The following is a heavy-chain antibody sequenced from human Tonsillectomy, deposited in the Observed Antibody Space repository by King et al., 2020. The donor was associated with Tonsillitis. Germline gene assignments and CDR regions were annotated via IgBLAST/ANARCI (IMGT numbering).Heavy chain of an antibody. CDR1: GFTFSSYA. D-gene: IGHD3-10*01. CDR3: AKDPWFGELSPYYFDY. CDR2: ISGSGGST. Sequence: VQLVESGGGLVQPGGSLRLSCAASGFTFSSYAMSWVRQAPGKGLEWVSAISGSGGSTYYAHSVKGRFTISRDNSKNTLYLQMNSLRAEDTAVYYCAKDPWFGELSPYYFDYWGQGTLVTVSS. J-gene: IGHJ4*02. V-gene: IGHV3-23*04.